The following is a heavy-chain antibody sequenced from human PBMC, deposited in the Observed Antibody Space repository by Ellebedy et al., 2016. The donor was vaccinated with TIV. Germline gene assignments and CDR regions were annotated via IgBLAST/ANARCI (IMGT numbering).Heavy chain of an antibody. J-gene: IGHJ4*02. CDR3: ARVEGYCSGGSCYSAHLFDY. V-gene: IGHV3-48*02. CDR2: ISSSSSTI. Sequence: GESLKISCAASGFTFSSYAMNWVRQAPGKGLEWVSYISSSSSTIYYADSVKGRFTIYRDNAKNSLYLQMNSLRDEDTAVYYCARVEGYCSGGSCYSAHLFDYWGQGTLVTVSS. D-gene: IGHD2-15*01. CDR1: GFTFSSYA.